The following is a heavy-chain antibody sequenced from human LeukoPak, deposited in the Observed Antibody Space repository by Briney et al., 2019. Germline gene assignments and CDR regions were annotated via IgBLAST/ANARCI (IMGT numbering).Heavy chain of an antibody. CDR3: AKDQYSSSSFFDY. J-gene: IGHJ4*02. V-gene: IGHV3-23*01. D-gene: IGHD6-6*01. CDR2: ISGSGGVT. CDR1: RFTFSNYA. Sequence: GGSLRLSCAASRFTFSNYAMSWVRQAPGKGLDWVSTISGSGGVTYYTDSVKGRFTISRDNSKNTLYLQMNSLRAEDTAVYYCAKDQYSSSSFFDYWGQRTLVTVSS.